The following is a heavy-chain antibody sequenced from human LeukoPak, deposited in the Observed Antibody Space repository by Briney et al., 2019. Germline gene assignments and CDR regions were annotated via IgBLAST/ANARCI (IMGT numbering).Heavy chain of an antibody. CDR2: IYPGDSDT. CDR1: GYSFTSYW. Sequence: GESLKISCKGSGYSFTSYWIGWVRQVPGKGLEWMGIIYPGDSDTRYSPSFQGQVTISADKSISTAYLQWSSLKASDTAMYYCARGYYDSSGYVGDQAFDYWGQGTLVTVSS. J-gene: IGHJ4*02. V-gene: IGHV5-51*01. D-gene: IGHD3-22*01. CDR3: ARGYYDSSGYVGDQAFDY.